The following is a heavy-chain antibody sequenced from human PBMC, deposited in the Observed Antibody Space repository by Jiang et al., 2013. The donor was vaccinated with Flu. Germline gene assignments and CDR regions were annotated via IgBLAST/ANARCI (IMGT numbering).Heavy chain of an antibody. CDR2: IYFSGSA. Sequence: GSGLVKPSETLSLTCTVSGGSISSSTYYWGWIRQPPGKGLEWIGSIYFSGSAYYNPSLKSRVTMSVDTSRNQFSLKLNSVTAADTAVYHCARLGDQLLWGWFDPWGQGTLVTVSS. CDR1: GGSISSSTYY. D-gene: IGHD2-2*01. V-gene: IGHV4-39*07. CDR3: ARLGDQLLWGWFDP. J-gene: IGHJ5*02.